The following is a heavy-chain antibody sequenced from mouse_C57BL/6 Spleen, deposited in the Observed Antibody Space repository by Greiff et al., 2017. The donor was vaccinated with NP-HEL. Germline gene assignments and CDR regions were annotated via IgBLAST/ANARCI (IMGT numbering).Heavy chain of an antibody. CDR1: GFTFSDYG. V-gene: IGHV5-17*01. CDR3: AGADCCSSPYYFDY. CDR2: ISSGSSTI. D-gene: IGHD1-1*01. J-gene: IGHJ2*01. Sequence: EVMLVESGGGLVKPGGSLKLSCAASGFTFSDYGMHWVRQAPEKGLEWVAYISSGSSTIYYADTVKGRFTISRDNAKNTLFLQLTSLRSEDTAMFYCAGADCCSSPYYFDYWGQGTTLTVSS.